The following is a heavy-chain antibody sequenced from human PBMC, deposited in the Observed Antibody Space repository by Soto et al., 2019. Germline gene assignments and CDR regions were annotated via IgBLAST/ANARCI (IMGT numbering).Heavy chain of an antibody. V-gene: IGHV1-8*01. CDR3: AGPQACGDGYTVFAY. D-gene: IGHD2-21*02. J-gene: IGHJ4*02. Sequence: ASVKVSCKASGYTFSDYDINWVRQASGHGLEWMGWMNPRSGNTGYAQKFQGRVTMTRSTSITTAYMELSSLTYEDTAVYYCAGPQACGDGYTVFAYGGKGTRVPVPS. CDR2: MNPRSGNT. CDR1: GYTFSDYD.